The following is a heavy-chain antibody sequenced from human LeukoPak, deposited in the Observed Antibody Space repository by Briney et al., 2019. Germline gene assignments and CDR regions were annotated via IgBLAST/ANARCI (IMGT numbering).Heavy chain of an antibody. CDR1: GGSFSGYY. CDR3: ARTTTVTGADY. V-gene: IGHV4-34*01. D-gene: IGHD4-17*01. J-gene: IGHJ4*02. CDR2: INHSGST. Sequence: PSETLSLTCAVYGGSFSGYYWSWLRQPPGKGLEWIGEINHSGSTNYNPSLKSRVTISVDTSKNQFSLKLSSVTAADTAVYYCARTTTVTGADYWGQGTLVTVSS.